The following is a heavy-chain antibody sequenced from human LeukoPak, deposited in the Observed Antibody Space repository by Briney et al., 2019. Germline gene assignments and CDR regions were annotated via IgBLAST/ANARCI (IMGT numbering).Heavy chain of an antibody. CDR1: GYTFTSYG. CDR3: ARAAAGYSSSSKDY. J-gene: IGHJ4*02. V-gene: IGHV1-18*01. D-gene: IGHD6-6*01. Sequence: ASVKVSCKASGYTFTSYGISWVRQAPGQGLEWMGRISAYNGNTNYAQKLQGRVTMTTDTSTSTAYMELRSLRSDDTAVYYCARAAAGYSSSSKDYWGQGTLVTVSS. CDR2: ISAYNGNT.